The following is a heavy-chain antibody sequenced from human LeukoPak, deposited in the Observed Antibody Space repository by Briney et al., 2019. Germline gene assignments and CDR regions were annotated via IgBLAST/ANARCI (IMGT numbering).Heavy chain of an antibody. J-gene: IGHJ4*02. V-gene: IGHV4-34*01. CDR2: INHSGST. CDR1: GGSFSGYY. CDR3: ARGDHGIVLMVYADYYLDY. Sequence: PSETLSLTCAVYGGSFSGYYWSWIRQPPGKGLEWIGEINHSGSTNYNPSLKSRVTISVDTSKNQFSLKLSSVTAADTAVYYCARGDHGIVLMVYADYYLDYWGQGTLVTVSS. D-gene: IGHD2-8*01.